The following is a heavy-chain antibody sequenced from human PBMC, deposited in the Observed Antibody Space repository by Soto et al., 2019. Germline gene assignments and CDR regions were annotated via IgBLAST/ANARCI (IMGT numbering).Heavy chain of an antibody. CDR3: ARDQYYDFWKRQGRSCRLAP. CDR1: GFTFSSYW. J-gene: IGHJ5*02. D-gene: IGHD3-3*01. CDR2: INSDGSST. V-gene: IGHV3-74*01. Sequence: GGSLRLSCAASGFTFSSYWMHWVRQAPGKGLVWVSRINSDGSSTSYADSVKGRFTISRDNAKNTLYLQMNSLRAEDTAVYYCARDQYYDFWKRQGRSCRLAPWGQGTLVTVSS.